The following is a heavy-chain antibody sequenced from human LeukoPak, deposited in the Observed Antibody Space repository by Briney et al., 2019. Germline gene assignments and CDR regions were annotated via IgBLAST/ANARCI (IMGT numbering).Heavy chain of an antibody. V-gene: IGHV4-59*01. J-gene: IGHJ4*02. CDR3: ARYYYGSGSYSSPHRPFDY. CDR1: GGSISSYY. D-gene: IGHD3-10*01. Sequence: SETLSLTCTVSGGSISSYYWSWIRQPPGKGLEWIGYIYYSGSTNYNPSLKSRVTISVDTSKNQFSLKLSSVTAADTAVYYCARYYYGSGSYSSPHRPFDYWGQGTLVTVSS. CDR2: IYYSGST.